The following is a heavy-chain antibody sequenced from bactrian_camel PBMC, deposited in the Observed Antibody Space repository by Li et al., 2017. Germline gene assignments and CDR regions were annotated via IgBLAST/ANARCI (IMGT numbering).Heavy chain of an antibody. D-gene: IGHD3*01. CDR2: IHSDGSTT. J-gene: IGHJ4*01. V-gene: IGHV3-2*01. Sequence: HVQLVESGGGLVQPGGSLRLSCAASGFIFSSYYMSWVRQAPGKGLEWVSTIHSDGSTTYYAGSVKGRFTISRDNAKNTLYLQLNSLETEDAAMYYCAKDRVEHDGRWEYDYWGQGTQVTVS. CDR3: AKDRVEHDGRWEYDY. CDR1: GFIFSSYY.